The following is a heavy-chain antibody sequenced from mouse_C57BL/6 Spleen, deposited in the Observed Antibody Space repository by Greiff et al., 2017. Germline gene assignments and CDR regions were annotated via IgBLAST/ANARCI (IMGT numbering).Heavy chain of an antibody. J-gene: IGHJ1*03. Sequence: VQLKESGAELVKPGASVKLSCTASGFNIKDYYMHWVKQRTEQGLEWIGRIDPEDGETKYAPKFQGKATITADTSSNTAYLQLSSLTSEDTAVYYCARKDYYYGSSYHFDVWGTGTTVTVSS. CDR1: GFNIKDYY. CDR3: ARKDYYYGSSYHFDV. D-gene: IGHD1-1*01. V-gene: IGHV14-2*01. CDR2: IDPEDGET.